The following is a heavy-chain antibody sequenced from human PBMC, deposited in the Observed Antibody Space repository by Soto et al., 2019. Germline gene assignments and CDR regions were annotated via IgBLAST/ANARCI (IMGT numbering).Heavy chain of an antibody. V-gene: IGHV1-2*02. Sequence: QVQLVQSGAEVKKPGASVKVSCKASGYTFTDYHIHWVRQAPGQGLEFMGWINANNGGAGSAQQFQGRVTLTRDTSITTVYMQLTNLRSDDTAVYYCARAGGSETLKPSSNWFDTWAQGPLVPVSP. CDR3: ARAGGSETLKPSSNWFDT. J-gene: IGHJ5*02. D-gene: IGHD6-25*01. CDR1: GYTFTDYH. CDR2: INANNGGA.